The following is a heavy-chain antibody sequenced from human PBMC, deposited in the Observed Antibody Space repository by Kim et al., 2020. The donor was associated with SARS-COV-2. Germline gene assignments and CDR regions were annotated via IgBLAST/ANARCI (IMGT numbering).Heavy chain of an antibody. D-gene: IGHD3-16*02. V-gene: IGHV4-59*08. Sequence: SETLSLTCTVSGGSISSYYWSWIRQPPGKGLEWIGYIYYSGSTNYNPSLKSRVTISVDTSKNQFSLKLSSVTAADTAVYYCARQRVTTFGGVIVFEPVGYFHHWGQGTLVTVSS. CDR1: GGSISSYY. J-gene: IGHJ4*02. CDR3: ARQRVTTFGGVIVFEPVGYFHH. CDR2: IYYSGST.